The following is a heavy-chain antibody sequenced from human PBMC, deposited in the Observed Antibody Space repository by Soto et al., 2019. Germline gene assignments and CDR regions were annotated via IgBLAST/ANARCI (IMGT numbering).Heavy chain of an antibody. D-gene: IGHD2-2*01. CDR1: GFTFSTYW. CDR2: IKEDASEE. Sequence: EVQLVQSGGDLVQPGGSLRLSCVASGFTFSTYWMTWVRQAPGMGLEWVAGIKEDASEELYVDSVKGRFSVSRDNAKNSLYLQLNSLSAEDTAGYYCATAISSPFSNFDDWGQGSLVTVSS. J-gene: IGHJ4*02. V-gene: IGHV3-7*01. CDR3: ATAISSPFSNFDD.